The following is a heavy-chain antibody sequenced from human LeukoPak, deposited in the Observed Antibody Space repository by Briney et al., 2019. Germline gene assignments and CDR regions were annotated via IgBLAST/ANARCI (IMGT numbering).Heavy chain of an antibody. CDR1: GGSISSGGYY. Sequence: SETLSLTCTVSGGSISSGGYYWSWLRQHPGKGLEWIGYIYYSGSTYYNPSLKSRVTISVDTSKNQFSLKLSSVTAADTAVYYCAREGPGMEYCSSTSCLIHGMDVWGQGTTVTVSS. CDR2: IYYSGST. V-gene: IGHV4-31*03. D-gene: IGHD2-2*01. CDR3: AREGPGMEYCSSTSCLIHGMDV. J-gene: IGHJ6*02.